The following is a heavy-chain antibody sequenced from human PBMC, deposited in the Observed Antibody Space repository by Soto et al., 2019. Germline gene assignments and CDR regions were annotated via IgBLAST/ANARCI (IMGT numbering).Heavy chain of an antibody. CDR2: LNHSGST. CDR3: AKYGRQNHAPCF. D-gene: IGHD4-17*01. V-gene: IGHV4-34*01. Sequence: SETLSLTCAVYAGSFSGYYCRWIRQLPGEGMEWIVELNHSGSTNYNPSLKSRVTISVDTSKNQFSLKLSSVTAADTAVYDCAKYGRQNHAPCFWGQGTLVTVSS. CDR1: AGSFSGYY. J-gene: IGHJ4*01.